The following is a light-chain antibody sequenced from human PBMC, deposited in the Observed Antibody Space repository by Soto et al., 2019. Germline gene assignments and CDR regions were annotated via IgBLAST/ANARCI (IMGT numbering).Light chain of an antibody. CDR2: DAA. V-gene: IGKV3-20*01. Sequence: EIVLTRSPATLSLSPGERATLSCRASQSVSSYLAWYQQKPGQAPRLLIYDAATRATGIPDRFSGSGSGTDFTLTISRLEPEDFAVYCCQQYGSSPWTFGQGTKVDIK. CDR1: QSVSSY. CDR3: QQYGSSPWT. J-gene: IGKJ1*01.